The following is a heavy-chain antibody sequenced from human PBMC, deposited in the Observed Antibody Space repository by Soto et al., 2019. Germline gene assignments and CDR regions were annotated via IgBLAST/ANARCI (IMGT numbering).Heavy chain of an antibody. CDR3: AGFDSSGYYYEAGAFDS. CDR1: GFTFSSYA. D-gene: IGHD3-22*01. V-gene: IGHV3-30-3*01. CDR2: ISYDGSNK. Sequence: GGSLRLSCAASGFTFSSYAMHWVRQAPGKGLEWVAVISYDGSNKYYADSVRGRFTISRDNSKNTLYLQMNSLRAEDTAVYYCAGFDSSGYYYEAGAFDSWGQGTMVTV. J-gene: IGHJ3*02.